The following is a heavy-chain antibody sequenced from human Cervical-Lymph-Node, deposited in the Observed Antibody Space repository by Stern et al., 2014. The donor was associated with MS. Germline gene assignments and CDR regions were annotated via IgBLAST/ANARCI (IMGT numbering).Heavy chain of an antibody. J-gene: IGHJ3*02. V-gene: IGHV1-18*01. CDR3: ARGLLGSENAIDI. CDR1: GYTFTSYG. Sequence: QMQLVQSGAEVKKPGASVKVSCKASGYTFTSYGISWERQAPGQGLEWMGWNGAYNGNTNYAQRLQGRVTMTTDTSTNTAYMERRSLRSDDTAVYCCARGLLGSENAIDIWGQGTMVTVSS. CDR2: NGAYNGNT. D-gene: IGHD2-15*01.